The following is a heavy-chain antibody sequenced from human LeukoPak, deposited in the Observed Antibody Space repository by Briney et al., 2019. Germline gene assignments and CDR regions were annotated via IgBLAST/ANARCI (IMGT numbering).Heavy chain of an antibody. CDR2: ISGSGGGT. J-gene: IGHJ4*02. V-gene: IGHV3-23*01. Sequence: GGTLCLSSAASGFTFSDYDMRWVPPAPGKGLEGGSAISGSGGGTFYADSVKGRFTISRDKTKTNLYLQMHSLSDAATALCYSVKENWGARDQGTLFPASS. CDR1: GFTFSDYD. D-gene: IGHD3-16*01. CDR3: VKENWGA.